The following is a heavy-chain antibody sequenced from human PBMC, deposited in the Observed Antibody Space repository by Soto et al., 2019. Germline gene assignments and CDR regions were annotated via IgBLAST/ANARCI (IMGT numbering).Heavy chain of an antibody. Sequence: GESLKISCKGSGYSFTSYWIGWVRQMPGKGLEWMGIIYPGDSDSRYSPSFQGQVTISADKSISTAYLQWSSLKASDTAMYYCAGGGVRGVITRTRDYYGMDVWGQGTTVTVSS. CDR3: AGGGVRGVITRTRDYYGMDV. D-gene: IGHD3-10*01. CDR1: GYSFTSYW. CDR2: IYPGDSDS. J-gene: IGHJ6*02. V-gene: IGHV5-51*01.